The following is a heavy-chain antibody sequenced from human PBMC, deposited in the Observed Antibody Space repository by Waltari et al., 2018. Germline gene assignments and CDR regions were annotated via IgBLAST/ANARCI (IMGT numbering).Heavy chain of an antibody. D-gene: IGHD1-26*01. J-gene: IGHJ6*02. V-gene: IGHV3-48*04. CDR1: EFCITTSS. Sequence: DVQRVESGGGLVPPGGYLVLLSEGAEFCITTSSLHWVRLAPGKGLEWVSFISGSRSRGFYYADSVKGRFTVSRDNDKNSLYLQMNNLRAEDTALYYCARIRGTLGHYYAMDVWGHGTTVTVSS. CDR2: ISGSRSRGF. CDR3: ARIRGTLGHYYAMDV.